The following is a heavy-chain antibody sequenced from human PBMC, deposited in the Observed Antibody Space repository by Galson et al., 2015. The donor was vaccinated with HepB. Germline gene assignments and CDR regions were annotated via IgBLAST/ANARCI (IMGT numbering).Heavy chain of an antibody. Sequence: SLRLSCAASGFIFDDHAMHWVRQAPGKGLEWVSGISWNSGTRGYADSVKGRFTISRDNAKNSLFLQMNSLRPEDTALYYCAKDRAAVAGACDYWGQGTLVTVSS. CDR3: AKDRAAVAGACDY. D-gene: IGHD6-19*01. J-gene: IGHJ4*02. CDR1: GFIFDDHA. CDR2: ISWNSGTR. V-gene: IGHV3-9*01.